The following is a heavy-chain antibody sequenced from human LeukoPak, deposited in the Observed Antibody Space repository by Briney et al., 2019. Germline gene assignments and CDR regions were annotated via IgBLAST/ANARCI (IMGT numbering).Heavy chain of an antibody. J-gene: IGHJ6*04. CDR2: INHSGST. CDR3: ARLRYYYGSGSYYNHYYYGMDV. CDR1: GGSFSGYY. D-gene: IGHD3-10*01. V-gene: IGHV4-34*01. Sequence: SETLSLTCAVYGGSFSGYYWSWIRQPPGKGLEWIGEINHSGSTNYNPSLKSRVTISVDTSKNQFSLKLSSVTAAVTAVYYCARLRYYYGSGSYYNHYYYGMDVWGKGTTVTVSS.